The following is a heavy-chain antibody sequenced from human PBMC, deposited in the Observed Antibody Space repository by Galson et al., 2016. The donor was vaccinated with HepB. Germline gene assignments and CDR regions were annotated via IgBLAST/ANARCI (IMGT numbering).Heavy chain of an antibody. J-gene: IGHJ4*02. D-gene: IGHD2-15*01. Sequence: PALVTPTQTLTLTCTFSGFSLSTTGVGVGWIRQPPGKALEWLALIFWDGDKRYSPSLRSRLTITKDTSKDQVVLTMTNMDPVDTAIYYWAHMVFCSGGSCYPDDYWGQGTLVTVSS. CDR3: AHMVFCSGGSCYPDDY. V-gene: IGHV2-5*02. CDR2: IFWDGDK. CDR1: GFSLSTTGVG.